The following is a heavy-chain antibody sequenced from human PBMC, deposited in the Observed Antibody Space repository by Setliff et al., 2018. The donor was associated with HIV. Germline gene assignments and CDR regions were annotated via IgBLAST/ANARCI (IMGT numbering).Heavy chain of an antibody. CDR3: ARSRTSSGYYGVTGYGMDV. Sequence: SETLSLTCTVSGGSISSDYWSWIRQPPGKGLEWIGYIYYSGSTNYNPSLKRRVTISVATSKNQFSLKLNSVTTADTAVYYCARSRTSSGYYGVTGYGMDVWGQGTTVTVSS. J-gene: IGHJ6*02. V-gene: IGHV4-59*01. D-gene: IGHD3-22*01. CDR1: GGSISSDY. CDR2: IYYSGST.